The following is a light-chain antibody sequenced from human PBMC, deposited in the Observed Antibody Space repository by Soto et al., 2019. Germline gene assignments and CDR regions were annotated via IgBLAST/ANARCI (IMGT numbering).Light chain of an antibody. CDR2: EAT. V-gene: IGLV2-23*02. Sequence: QPVLTQPASVSVSPGQSITISCTGTTSDVGNYNLVSWYQHHPGQAPKLMLYEATKRPSGVSNRFSGSRSGNTASLTISGLQAEDEADYYCCSYAGTSTFRVFGTGTKVTVL. CDR1: TSDVGNYNL. J-gene: IGLJ1*01. CDR3: CSYAGTSTFRV.